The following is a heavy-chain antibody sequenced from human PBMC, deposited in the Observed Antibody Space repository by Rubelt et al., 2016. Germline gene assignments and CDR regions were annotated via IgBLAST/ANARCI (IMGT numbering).Heavy chain of an antibody. CDR3: AKGETYCANGIGYNENYYYIMDV. J-gene: IGHJ6*02. D-gene: IGHD2-8*01. CDR2: ISSSISII. CDR1: GFTFSTYS. V-gene: IGHV3-48*01. Sequence: EVQLVESGGGLVQPGGSLRLSCAASGFTFSTYSMNWVRQAPGKGLEWVSYISSSISIIYYADSVKGRFTISRNHSKNTLYLQMNSLRAGETALYYCAKGETYCANGIGYNENYYYIMDVWGQGSTVTVSS.